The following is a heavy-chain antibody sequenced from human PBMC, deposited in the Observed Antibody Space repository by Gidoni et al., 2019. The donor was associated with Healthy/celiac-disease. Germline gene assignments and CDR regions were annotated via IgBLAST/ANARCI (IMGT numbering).Heavy chain of an antibody. D-gene: IGHD1-26*01. CDR3: ARQSFSGTFLSAFDI. CDR2: IYPGDSDT. CDR1: GYSFTSYW. Sequence: EVQLVQSGAEVKKPGESLKISCKGSGYSFTSYWIGWVRQMPGKGLEWMGIIYPGDSDTRYSPSFQGQFPISADKSISTAYLQWSSLKASDTAMYYCARQSFSGTFLSAFDIWGQGTMVTVSS. V-gene: IGHV5-51*01. J-gene: IGHJ3*02.